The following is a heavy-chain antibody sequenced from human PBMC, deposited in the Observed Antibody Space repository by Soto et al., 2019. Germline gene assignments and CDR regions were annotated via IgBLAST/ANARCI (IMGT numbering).Heavy chain of an antibody. D-gene: IGHD3-10*01. CDR1: GGSISSSPYY. Sequence: SETLSLTCTVSGGSISSSPYYWGWIRQPPGKGLEWIGSIFYSGSTYYSPSLKSRVTISRDTSKNQFSLKLSSVTAADTAVYYCARHRDYNRSGSWFDYWGQGTLVTVSS. CDR2: IFYSGST. J-gene: IGHJ4*02. V-gene: IGHV4-39*01. CDR3: ARHRDYNRSGSWFDY.